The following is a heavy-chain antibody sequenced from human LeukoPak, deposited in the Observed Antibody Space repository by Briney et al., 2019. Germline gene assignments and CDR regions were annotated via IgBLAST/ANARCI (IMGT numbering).Heavy chain of an antibody. V-gene: IGHV3-49*04. CDR2: IRSKAYGGTT. J-gene: IGHJ3*02. CDR1: GFTFGDYA. Sequence: GGSLRLSCTASGFTFGDYAMSWVRQAPGKGLEWVGFIRSKAYGGTTEYAASVKGRFTISRDDSKSIAYLQMNSLKTEDTAVYYCTREGSGSYSDAFDIWGQGTMVTVSS. CDR3: TREGSGSYSDAFDI. D-gene: IGHD1-26*01.